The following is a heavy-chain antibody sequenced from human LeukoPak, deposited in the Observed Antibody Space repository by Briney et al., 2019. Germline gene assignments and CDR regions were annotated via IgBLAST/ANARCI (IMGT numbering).Heavy chain of an antibody. V-gene: IGHV3-30*04. CDR2: ISYDGSNK. CDR1: GFTFSSYA. CDR3: ARGKGSGWYFDY. D-gene: IGHD6-19*01. J-gene: IGHJ4*02. Sequence: GRSLRLSCAASGFTFSSYAMHWVRQAPGKGLEWVAVISYDGSNKYYADSVKGRFTISRDNSKNTLYLQMNSLRAEDTAVYYCARGKGSGWYFDYWGQGTLVTVSS.